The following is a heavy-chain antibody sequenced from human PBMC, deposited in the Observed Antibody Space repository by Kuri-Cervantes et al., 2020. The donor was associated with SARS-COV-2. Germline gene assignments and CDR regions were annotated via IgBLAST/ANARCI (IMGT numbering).Heavy chain of an antibody. Sequence: SETLSLTCPVAGYSISSGYYWGWIRQPPGKGLEWIGRIYHSGSTSYNPSLKSRVTISVDPSKNQFSMKLISVTAADAAVYYCSRSKSWWCFDPWGQGTLVTVSS. D-gene: IGHD2-8*02. CDR3: SRSKSWWCFDP. CDR1: GYSISSGYY. CDR2: IYHSGST. J-gene: IGHJ5*02. V-gene: IGHV4-38-2*01.